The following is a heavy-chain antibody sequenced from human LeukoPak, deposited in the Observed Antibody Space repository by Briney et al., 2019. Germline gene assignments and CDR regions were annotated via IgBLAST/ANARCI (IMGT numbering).Heavy chain of an antibody. D-gene: IGHD3-3*01. CDR3: ARQRYDFWSGYSLLNFDY. V-gene: IGHV4-30-2*03. CDR1: GGSISSGGYS. Sequence: SQTLSLTCAVSGGSISSGGYSWSWIRQPPGKGLEWIGSIYYSGSTYYNPSLKSRVTISVDTSKNQFSLKLSSVTAADTAVYYCARQRYDFWSGYSLLNFDYWGQGTLVTVSS. CDR2: IYYSGST. J-gene: IGHJ4*02.